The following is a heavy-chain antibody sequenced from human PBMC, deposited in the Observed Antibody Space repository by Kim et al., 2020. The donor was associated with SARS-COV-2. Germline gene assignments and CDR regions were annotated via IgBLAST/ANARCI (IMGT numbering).Heavy chain of an antibody. CDR1: GFTFGDYA. CDR2: ISWNSGSI. D-gene: IGHD5-18*01. J-gene: IGHJ4*02. V-gene: IGHV3-9*01. Sequence: GGSLRLSCAASGFTFGDYAMHWVRQAPGKGLEWVSGISWNSGSIGYADSVKGRFTISRDNAKNSLYLQMNSLRAEDTALYYCAKDMGGYSYGWGLGFDYWGQGTLVTVSS. CDR3: AKDMGGYSYGWGLGFDY.